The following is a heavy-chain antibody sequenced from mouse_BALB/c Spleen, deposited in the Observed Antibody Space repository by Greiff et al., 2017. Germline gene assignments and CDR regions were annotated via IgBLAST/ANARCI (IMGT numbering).Heavy chain of an antibody. CDR1: GFTFNTYA. CDR3: VRQGYGYWYFDV. D-gene: IGHD3-1*01. V-gene: IGHV10-1*02. CDR2: IRSKSNNYAT. J-gene: IGHJ1*01. Sequence: EVKLMESGGGLVQPKGSLKLSCAASGFTFNTYAMNWVRQAPGKGLEWVARIRSKSNNYATYYADSVKDRFTISRDDSQSMLYLQMNNLKTEDTAMYYCVRQGYGYWYFDVWGAGTTVTVSS.